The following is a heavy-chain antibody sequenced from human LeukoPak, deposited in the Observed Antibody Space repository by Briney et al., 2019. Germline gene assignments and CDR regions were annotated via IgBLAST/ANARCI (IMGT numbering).Heavy chain of an antibody. CDR3: ATKQWLAPPPDS. D-gene: IGHD6-19*01. CDR2: INTDGTVT. J-gene: IGHJ4*02. Sequence: PGGSLRLSCAASGFTFSKYWMLWVRQAPGKGLGSVSRINTDGTVTTYADSVKGRFTVSRDNADNTMFLQMNSARDEDTAVYYCATKQWLAPPPDSWGQGTPVTVSS. V-gene: IGHV3-74*01. CDR1: GFTFSKYW.